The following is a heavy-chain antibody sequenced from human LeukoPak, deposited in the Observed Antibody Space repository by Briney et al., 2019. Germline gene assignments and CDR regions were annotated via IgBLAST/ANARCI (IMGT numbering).Heavy chain of an antibody. D-gene: IGHD1-1*01. V-gene: IGHV4-39*01. CDR1: GGSISSSSYY. CDR3: AIHNWNFDD. Sequence: SETLSLTCTVSGGSISSSSYYWGWIRQPPGKGLEWIGSIYYSGSTYYNPSLKSRVTISVDTSKNQFSLKLSSVTAADTAVYYCAIHNWNFDDWGQGTLVTVSS. CDR2: IYYSGST. J-gene: IGHJ4*02.